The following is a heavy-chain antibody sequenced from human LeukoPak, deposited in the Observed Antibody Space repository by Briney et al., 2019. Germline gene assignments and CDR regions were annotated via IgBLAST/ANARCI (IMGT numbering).Heavy chain of an antibody. V-gene: IGHV4-39*07. CDR2: IYHSGST. D-gene: IGHD6-19*01. Sequence: SETLSLTCTVSGGSISSSSYYWGWIRQPPGKGLEWIGSIYHSGSTYYSPSLKSRVTISVDKSKNQFSLKLSSVTAADTAVYYCASHAQQWLVPSPYYYYMDVWGKGTTVTVSS. J-gene: IGHJ6*03. CDR1: GGSISSSSYY. CDR3: ASHAQQWLVPSPYYYYMDV.